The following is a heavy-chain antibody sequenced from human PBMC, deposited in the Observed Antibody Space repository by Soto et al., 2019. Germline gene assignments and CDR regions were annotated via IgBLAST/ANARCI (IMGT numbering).Heavy chain of an antibody. CDR2: IYDSGNT. D-gene: IGHD6-13*01. V-gene: IGHV4-30-2*01. J-gene: IGHJ4*02. Sequence: SETLSLTCAVSGGSISGTTYSWSWIRQPPGKGLEWIGYIYDSGNTYYNPSLKSQFSISVDRSKNQFSLKLSSVTAADTAVYYCARGQGAAAGHSNFSYWGQGALVPVSS. CDR3: ARGQGAAAGHSNFSY. CDR1: GGSISGTTYS.